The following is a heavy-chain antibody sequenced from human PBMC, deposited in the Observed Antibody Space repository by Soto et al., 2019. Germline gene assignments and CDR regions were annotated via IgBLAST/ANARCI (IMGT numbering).Heavy chain of an antibody. CDR3: ARDDEYSGNGMDV. Sequence: QVQLVESGGGVVQPGRSLRLSCAASEFTFSNYGMHWVRQAPGKGLEWVAVILTDGSNRYHAESAKDRFPISRDNSKNTLYLQMNSLRAEDTAVYYCARDDEYSGNGMDVWGQGTTVTVS. CDR2: ILTDGSNR. CDR1: EFTFSNYG. J-gene: IGHJ6*02. D-gene: IGHD3-10*01. V-gene: IGHV3-33*01.